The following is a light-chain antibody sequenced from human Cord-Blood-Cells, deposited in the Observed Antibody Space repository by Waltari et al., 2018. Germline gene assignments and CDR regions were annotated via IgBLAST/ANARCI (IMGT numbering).Light chain of an antibody. CDR3: SSYAGSNNLV. J-gene: IGLJ2*01. V-gene: IGLV2-8*01. Sequence: ALTQPPSASGSPGQSVTISCTGTSSDVGGYNYVSWYQQHPGKAPKLMIYEVSKRPSGVPDRFSGSKSGNTASLTVSGLQAEDEADYYCSSYAGSNNLVFGGGT. CDR1: SSDVGGYNY. CDR2: EVS.